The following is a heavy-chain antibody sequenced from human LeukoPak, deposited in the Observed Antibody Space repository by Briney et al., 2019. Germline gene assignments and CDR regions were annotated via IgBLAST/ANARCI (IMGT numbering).Heavy chain of an antibody. CDR1: GFTFSSYA. CDR3: AKDLGGKPYYYYGMDV. V-gene: IGHV3-23*01. J-gene: IGHJ6*02. CDR2: ISGGGGGT. Sequence: GGSLRLSCAASGFTFSSYAMSWVRQAPGKGLEWVSAISGGGGGTFYADSVKGRFTISRDNSKNTLYLQMTSLSAEDTDVYYCAKDLGGKPYYYYGMDVWGQGTTVTVSS.